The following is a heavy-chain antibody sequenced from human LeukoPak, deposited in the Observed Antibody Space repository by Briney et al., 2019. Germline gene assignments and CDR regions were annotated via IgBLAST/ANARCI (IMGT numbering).Heavy chain of an antibody. Sequence: GGSLRLPCAASGFTFSTYAMNWVRQAPGKGLEWVSFITGSGSGTYYTDSVKGRSTISRDNPRNTLYLQMNNLRADDTALYYCAKTRSNLRMSESDFWGQGTLVTVSS. CDR1: GFTFSTYA. CDR2: ITGSGSGT. D-gene: IGHD3-10*01. J-gene: IGHJ4*02. CDR3: AKTRSNLRMSESDF. V-gene: IGHV3-23*01.